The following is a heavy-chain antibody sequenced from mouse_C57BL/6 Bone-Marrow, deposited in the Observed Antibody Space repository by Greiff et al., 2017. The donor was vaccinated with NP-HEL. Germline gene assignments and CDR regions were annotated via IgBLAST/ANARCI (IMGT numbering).Heavy chain of an antibody. J-gene: IGHJ2*01. V-gene: IGHV14-4*01. D-gene: IGHD1-1*01. CDR1: GFNIKDDY. CDR3: TFTTVVA. Sequence: EVQLQQSGAELVRPGASVKLSCTASGFNIKDDYMHWVKQRPEPGLEWIGWIDPENGDTEYASKFQGKATITADTSSNTAYLQLSSLTSEDTAVYYCTFTTVVAWGQGTTLTVSS. CDR2: IDPENGDT.